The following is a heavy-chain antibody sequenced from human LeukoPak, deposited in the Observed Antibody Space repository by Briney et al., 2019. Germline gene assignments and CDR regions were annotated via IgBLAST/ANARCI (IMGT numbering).Heavy chain of an antibody. D-gene: IGHD3-22*01. V-gene: IGHV4-59*08. CDR2: IYYSGST. Sequence: SETLSLTCTVSGGSISSYYWSWLRQPPGKGLEWIGYIYYSGSTNYNPSLKSRVPISIDTSKNQFYLKLSSLPAADTAVYYCARRDDSSGYHKIFDYWGPGTLVTVSS. CDR3: ARRDDSSGYHKIFDY. CDR1: GGSISSYY. J-gene: IGHJ4*02.